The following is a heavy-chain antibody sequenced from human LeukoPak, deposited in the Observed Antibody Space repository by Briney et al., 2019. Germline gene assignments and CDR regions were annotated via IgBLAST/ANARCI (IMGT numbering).Heavy chain of an antibody. CDR2: ISSSSSYI. J-gene: IGHJ6*03. CDR1: GFTFSSYS. V-gene: IGHV3-21*01. CDR3: ARDPYYYYYYMDV. Sequence: GGSLRLSCAASGFTFSSYSMNWVRQAPGKGLEWVSSISSSSSYIYCADSVKGRFTISRDNAKNSLYLQMNSLRAEDTAVYYCARDPYYYYYYMDVWGKGTTVTVSS.